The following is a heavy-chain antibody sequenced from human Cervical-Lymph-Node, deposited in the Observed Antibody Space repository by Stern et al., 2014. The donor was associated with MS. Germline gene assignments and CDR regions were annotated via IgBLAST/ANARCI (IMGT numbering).Heavy chain of an antibody. CDR2: INPHTGDT. V-gene: IGHV1-2*02. J-gene: IGHJ4*02. D-gene: IGHD2-15*01. Sequence: VQLVESGAALRKPGASAEVSCEASGYNFIDYYIHWVRQAPGQGLEWVGWINPHTGDTRYAQKFLGRVAMTRDTSINTAYLELNSLTSDDTAFYYCTRGRGTLLYLHWGQGTLITVSS. CDR3: TRGRGTLLYLH. CDR1: GYNFIDYY.